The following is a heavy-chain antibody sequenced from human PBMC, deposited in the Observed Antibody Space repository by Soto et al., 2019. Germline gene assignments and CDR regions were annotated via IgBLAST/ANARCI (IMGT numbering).Heavy chain of an antibody. CDR1: GYTFTSYG. D-gene: IGHD2-2*01. V-gene: IGHV1-18*01. Sequence: ASVKVSCKASGYTFTSYGISWVRQAPGQGLEWMGWISAYNGNTNYAQKLQGRVTMTTDTSTSTAYMELRSLRSDDTAVYYCARPFPPYCSSTSCYWFDPWGQGTLVTVSS. CDR2: ISAYNGNT. J-gene: IGHJ5*02. CDR3: ARPFPPYCSSTSCYWFDP.